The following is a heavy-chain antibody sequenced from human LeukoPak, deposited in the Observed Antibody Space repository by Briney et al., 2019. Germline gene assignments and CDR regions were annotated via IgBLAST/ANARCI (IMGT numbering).Heavy chain of an antibody. V-gene: IGHV1-2*02. Sequence: GASVKVSCKASGYTFTGYYMHWVRQAPGQGLGWMGWINPNSGGTNYAQKFQGRVTMTRDTSISTAYMELSRLRSDDTAVYYCALVVPAAIYMDVWGKGTTVTVSS. CDR2: INPNSGGT. CDR3: ALVVPAAIYMDV. CDR1: GYTFTGYY. J-gene: IGHJ6*03. D-gene: IGHD2-2*02.